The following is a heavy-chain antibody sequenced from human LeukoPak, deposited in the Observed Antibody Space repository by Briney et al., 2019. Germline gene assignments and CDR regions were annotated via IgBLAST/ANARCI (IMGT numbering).Heavy chain of an antibody. CDR3: ARLDTSGSDYFQY. V-gene: IGHV5-51*01. CDR2: IYPVDSDT. Sequence: PGESLKISCKGSGHSFSNYWIAWVRQMPGKGLEWMGIIYPVDSDTRYSPSFQGQVTISADKSISTAYLQWSSLKASDTAMYFCARLDTSGSDYFQYWGQGTLVTVSS. J-gene: IGHJ1*01. D-gene: IGHD6-19*01. CDR1: GHSFSNYW.